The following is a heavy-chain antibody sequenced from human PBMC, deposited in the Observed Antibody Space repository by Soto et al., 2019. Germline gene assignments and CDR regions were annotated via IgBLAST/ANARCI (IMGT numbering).Heavy chain of an antibody. J-gene: IGHJ5*02. CDR1: GFTFSGSA. CDR2: IKSNSNNYAT. CDR3: TRHVILGPTDWFDP. Sequence: EVQLVESGGGLVQPGGSLKLSCAASGFTFSGSAIHWVRQASGKGLEWVGRIKSNSNNYATAYAASMKGRFTISRDDSKNTAYLQMKSLKIEDTAVYFCTRHVILGPTDWFDPWGQETLVTVSS. V-gene: IGHV3-73*02. D-gene: IGHD1-26*01.